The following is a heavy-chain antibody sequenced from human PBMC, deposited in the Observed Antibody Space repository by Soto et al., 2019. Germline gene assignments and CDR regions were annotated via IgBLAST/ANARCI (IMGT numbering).Heavy chain of an antibody. Sequence: GGSLRLSCAASGFTVSSNYMSWVRQAPGKGLEWVSVIYSGGSTYYADSVKGRFTISRDNSKNTLYLQMNSLRAEDTAVYFCARGRGSSGWYKDYWGQGTLVTVSS. D-gene: IGHD6-19*01. CDR2: IYSGGST. CDR1: GFTVSSNY. V-gene: IGHV3-53*05. CDR3: ARGRGSSGWYKDY. J-gene: IGHJ4*02.